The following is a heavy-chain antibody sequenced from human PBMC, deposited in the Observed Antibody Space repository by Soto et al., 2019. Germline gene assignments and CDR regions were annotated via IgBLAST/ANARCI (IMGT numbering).Heavy chain of an antibody. CDR3: ARANQIMVRGVIIKKYYYYGMDV. J-gene: IGHJ6*02. V-gene: IGHV3-48*01. D-gene: IGHD3-10*01. CDR2: ISSSSSTI. CDR1: GFTFSSYS. Sequence: GGSLRLSCAASGFTFSSYSMNWVRQAPGKGLEWVSYISSSSSTIYYADSVKGRFTISRDNAKNSLYLQMNSLRAEDTAVYYCARANQIMVRGVIIKKYYYYGMDVWGQGTTVTVSS.